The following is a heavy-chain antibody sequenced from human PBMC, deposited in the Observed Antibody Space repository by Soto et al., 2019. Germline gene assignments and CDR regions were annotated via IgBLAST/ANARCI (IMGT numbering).Heavy chain of an antibody. D-gene: IGHD6-13*01. J-gene: IGHJ6*02. CDR1: GYTFTGYY. V-gene: IGHV1-2*04. CDR3: AREYSSPHYYYYYGMDV. CDR2: INPNSGGT. Sequence: GASVEVSCRASGYTFTGYYMHWVRQAPGQGLEWMGWINPNSGGTNYAQKFQGWVTMTRDTSISTAYMELSRLRSDDTAVYYCAREYSSPHYYYYYGMDVWGQGTTVTVYS.